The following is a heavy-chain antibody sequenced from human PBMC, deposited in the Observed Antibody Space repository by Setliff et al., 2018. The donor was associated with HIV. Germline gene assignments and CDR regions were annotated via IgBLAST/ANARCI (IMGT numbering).Heavy chain of an antibody. V-gene: IGHV3-7*04. Sequence: GGSLRLSCVASRFTFNDYWMAWVRQCPGKGLEWVANIQQHGSEIHYVASVEGRFTISRDNAKNSMDLQMNSLRAEDTAIYYCARKLRPGHGVDVWGQGTTVTVSS. J-gene: IGHJ6*02. D-gene: IGHD3-10*01. CDR2: IQQHGSEI. CDR1: RFTFNDYW. CDR3: ARKLRPGHGVDV.